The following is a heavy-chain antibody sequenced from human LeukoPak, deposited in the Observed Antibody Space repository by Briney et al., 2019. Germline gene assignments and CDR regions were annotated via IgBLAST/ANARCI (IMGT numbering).Heavy chain of an antibody. Sequence: GGSLRLSCAASGFTFDDYAMHWVRQAPGKGLEWVSGISWNSGSIGYADSVKGRFTISRDNAKNSLYLQMNSLRAEDTALYYCAKDMGYSGCGVYWGQGTLVTVSS. CDR2: ISWNSGSI. CDR3: AKDMGYSGCGVY. V-gene: IGHV3-9*01. CDR1: GFTFDDYA. D-gene: IGHD1-26*01. J-gene: IGHJ4*02.